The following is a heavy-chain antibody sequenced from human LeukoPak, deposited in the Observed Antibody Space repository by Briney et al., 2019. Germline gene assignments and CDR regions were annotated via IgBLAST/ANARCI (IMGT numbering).Heavy chain of an antibody. CDR2: IKQDGSEK. CDR3: AREGSRYGFRYYGMDV. Sequence: GGSLRLSCAASGFTFSSYWMTWVRQAPGKGLEWVANIKQDGSEKYYVDSVKGRLTISRDNAKNSLYLQMNSLRAEDTAVYYCAREGSRYGFRYYGMDVWGQGTTVTVSS. V-gene: IGHV3-7*01. J-gene: IGHJ6*02. CDR1: GFTFSSYW. D-gene: IGHD5-18*01.